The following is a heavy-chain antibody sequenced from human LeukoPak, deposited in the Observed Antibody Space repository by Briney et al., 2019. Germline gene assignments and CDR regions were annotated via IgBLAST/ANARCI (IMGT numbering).Heavy chain of an antibody. Sequence: SETLSLTCTVSGGSISSYYWSWIRQPPGKGLEWIGYIYYXGXXXXXXSLKSRVTMSVDTSKNQFSLKLGSVTAADTAVYYCARXXXXRTFDYWGQGTLVTVSS. J-gene: IGHJ4*02. CDR3: ARXXXXRTFDY. V-gene: IGHV4-59*12. CDR2: IYYXGXX. CDR1: GGSISSYY.